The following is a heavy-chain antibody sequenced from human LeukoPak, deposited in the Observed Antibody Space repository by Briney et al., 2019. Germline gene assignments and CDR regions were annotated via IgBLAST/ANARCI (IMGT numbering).Heavy chain of an antibody. CDR2: IRYDGDNK. Sequence: GGSLRLSCAASGFTLSTYGMHWVRQAPGKGLEWVAYIRYDGDNKNYADSVKGRFTISRDNSKDTLYLQMNSLRAEDTAVYYCAKVTPGMPAAAAFDVWGQGTTVTVSS. J-gene: IGHJ3*01. V-gene: IGHV3-30*02. CDR1: GFTLSTYG. CDR3: AKVTPGMPAAAAFDV. D-gene: IGHD6-13*01.